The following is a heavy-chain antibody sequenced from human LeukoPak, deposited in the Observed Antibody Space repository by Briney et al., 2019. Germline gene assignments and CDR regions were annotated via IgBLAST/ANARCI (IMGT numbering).Heavy chain of an antibody. CDR3: LSPGVAVTGTEY. CDR1: GFSFRSFT. Sequence: PGGSLRLSCAASGFSFRSFTITWSRKAPGKGLRWSSYISSSSTYIYYADSVKGRFTISRDNAKNSLYLQMNSLTAEDTAVYYCLSPGVAVTGTEYWGQGTRVTVSS. D-gene: IGHD6-19*01. V-gene: IGHV3-21*01. J-gene: IGHJ4*02. CDR2: ISSSSTYI.